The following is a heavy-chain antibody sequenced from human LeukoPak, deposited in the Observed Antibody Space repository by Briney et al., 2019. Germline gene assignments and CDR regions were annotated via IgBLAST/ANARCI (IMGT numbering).Heavy chain of an antibody. J-gene: IGHJ4*02. Sequence: GGSLRLSCAASGFTFSDYWMHWVRQVPGKGLVWVSRINTSGSSTTYAESVKGRFTISRDNAKNTLYPQMDSLRAEDAGVYYCARSNHADDFWGQGTLVTVSS. CDR1: GFTFSDYW. V-gene: IGHV3-74*03. CDR3: ARSNHADDF. D-gene: IGHD2/OR15-2a*01. CDR2: INTSGSST.